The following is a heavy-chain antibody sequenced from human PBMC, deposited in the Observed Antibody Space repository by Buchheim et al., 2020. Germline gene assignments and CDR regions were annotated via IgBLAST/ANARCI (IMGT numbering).Heavy chain of an antibody. V-gene: IGHV7-4-1*01. J-gene: IGHJ6*03. D-gene: IGHD5-24*01. CDR2: INTNTGNP. Sequence: QVQLVQSGSELKKPGASVKVSCKASGYTFTSYAMNWVRQAPGQGLEWMGWINTNTGNPTYAQGFTGRFVFSLDTPVSPAYLQICSLKAEDTAVYYCARDTVEMATIRAFTHYLDVWGQGTT. CDR3: ARDTVEMATIRAFTHYLDV. CDR1: GYTFTSYA.